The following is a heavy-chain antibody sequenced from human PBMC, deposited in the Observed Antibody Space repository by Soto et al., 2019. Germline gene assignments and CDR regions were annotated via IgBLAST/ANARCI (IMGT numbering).Heavy chain of an antibody. CDR2: IYPGDSDT. V-gene: IGHV5-51*01. Sequence: GESLKISCKGSGYSFTSYWIGWVRQMPGKGLEWMGIIYPGDSDTRYSPSFQGQVTISADKSISTAYLQWSSLKASDTAMYYCARLGFSIAWADKYGMDVWGQGTTVTVYS. J-gene: IGHJ6*02. CDR3: ARLGFSIAWADKYGMDV. CDR1: GYSFTSYW. D-gene: IGHD6-6*01.